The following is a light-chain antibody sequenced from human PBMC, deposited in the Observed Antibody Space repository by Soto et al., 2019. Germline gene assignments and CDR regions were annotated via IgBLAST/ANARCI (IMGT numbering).Light chain of an antibody. V-gene: IGKV3D-15*01. CDR2: GAS. CDR3: QQDKNWPPIT. CDR1: QSVSRN. J-gene: IGKJ5*01. Sequence: DIVMTQSPATLSVSPGERVTLSCRASQSVSRNLAWYQQKPGQPPRRPIFGASTRANGIPARFSGSGSGTEFTVTISSLQSEDFAVYYCQQDKNWPPITFGQGTRLEVK.